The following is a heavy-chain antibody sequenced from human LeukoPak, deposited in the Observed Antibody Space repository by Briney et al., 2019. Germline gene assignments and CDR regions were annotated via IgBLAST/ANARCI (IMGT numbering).Heavy chain of an antibody. CDR1: GFTFSSYS. V-gene: IGHV3-21*01. Sequence: GGSLRLSCAASGFTFSSYSMNWVRQAPGKGLEWVSSISSSSSYTYYADSVKGRFTISRDNAKNSLYLQMNSLRAEDTAVYYCERASVYGDVFDYWGQGTLVTVSS. CDR3: ERASVYGDVFDY. J-gene: IGHJ4*02. CDR2: ISSSSSYT. D-gene: IGHD5/OR15-5a*01.